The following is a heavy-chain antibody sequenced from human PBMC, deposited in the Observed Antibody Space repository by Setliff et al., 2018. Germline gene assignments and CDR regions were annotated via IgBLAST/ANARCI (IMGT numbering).Heavy chain of an antibody. CDR3: AQGAAAPPLGEY. Sequence: PGGSLRLSCAASGFRISFREYWMFWVRQAPGKGLEWIGSIYYSGSTYYNPSLKSRVTISVDTSKTQFSLKLSSVTAADTAVYYCAQGAAAPPLGEYWGQGTLVTVSS. CDR2: IYYSGST. V-gene: IGHV4-39*01. J-gene: IGHJ4*02. CDR1: GFRISFREYW. D-gene: IGHD6-13*01.